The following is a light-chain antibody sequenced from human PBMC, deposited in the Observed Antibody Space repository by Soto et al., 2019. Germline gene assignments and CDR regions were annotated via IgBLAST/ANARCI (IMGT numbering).Light chain of an antibody. Sequence: QSVLAQPASVSGSPGQSITISCTGTSSDVGGYNYVSWYQQHPGKVPKLMIYEVTKRPSGVPDRFSGSKSGNTASLTVSGLQTEDEADYYCSSYAGTAYVFGTGTKVTV. J-gene: IGLJ1*01. CDR3: SSYAGTAYV. V-gene: IGLV2-8*01. CDR2: EVT. CDR1: SSDVGGYNY.